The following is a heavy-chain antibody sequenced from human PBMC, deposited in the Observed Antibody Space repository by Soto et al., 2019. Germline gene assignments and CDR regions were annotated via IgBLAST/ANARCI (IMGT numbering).Heavy chain of an antibody. Sequence: EVQLLASGGGLVQPGGSLKISCAVSGFTFSSYAMSWVRQAPGKGLEWVSGISGTGRVTNYAESVKGRFNISRDNPKNTLSLEMKSLRAEDTAVYYCAKDVHYDIVTGIEYFDHWGQGTLVTVSS. CDR2: ISGTGRVT. D-gene: IGHD3-9*01. J-gene: IGHJ1*01. V-gene: IGHV3-23*01. CDR3: AKDVHYDIVTGIEYFDH. CDR1: GFTFSSYA.